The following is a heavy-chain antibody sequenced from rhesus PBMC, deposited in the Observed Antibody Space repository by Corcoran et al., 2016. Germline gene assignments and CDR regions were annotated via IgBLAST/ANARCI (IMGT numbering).Heavy chain of an antibody. V-gene: IGHV4S10*01. J-gene: IGHJ4*01. D-gene: IGHD6S26*01. CDR3: ARDTGIAAAGPGDY. Sequence: QVQLQESGPGVVKPSETLSLTCAVSGGSISDSYRWSWIRQPPGKGLEWIGYIYGSSTSTNYNPSLKSRVTISKDPAKNQFSLKLSSVTAADTAVYYCARDTGIAAAGPGDYWGQGVLVTVSS. CDR1: GGSISDSYR. CDR2: IYGSSTST.